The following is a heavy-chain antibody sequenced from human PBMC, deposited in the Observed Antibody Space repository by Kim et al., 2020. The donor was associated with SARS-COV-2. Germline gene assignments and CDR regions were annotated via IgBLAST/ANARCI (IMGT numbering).Heavy chain of an antibody. J-gene: IGHJ1*01. V-gene: IGHV1-46*01. D-gene: IGHD3-22*01. CDR1: GYTFTSYY. CDR2: INPSGGST. Sequence: ASVKVSCKASGYTFTSYYMHWVRQAPGQGLEWMGIINPSGGSTSYAQKFQGRVTMTRDTSTSTVYMELSSLRSEDTAVYYCARGTFLYYYDSSGYIGKYFQHWGQGTLVTVSS. CDR3: ARGTFLYYYDSSGYIGKYFQH.